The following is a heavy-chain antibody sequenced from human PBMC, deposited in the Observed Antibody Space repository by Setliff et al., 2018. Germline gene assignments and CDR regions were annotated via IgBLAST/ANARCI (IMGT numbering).Heavy chain of an antibody. CDR1: GGSITSGRYY. CDR2: IYYSGST. Sequence: PSETLSLTCTVSGGSITSGRYYWGWIRQHPGMGLEWIGYIYYSGSTYHNPSLKTLVTISVDTSKNQFSLKLSSVTAADTAVYYCARCSGSYDAFDIWGQGTMVTVSS. J-gene: IGHJ3*02. D-gene: IGHD1-26*01. CDR3: ARCSGSYDAFDI. V-gene: IGHV4-31*01.